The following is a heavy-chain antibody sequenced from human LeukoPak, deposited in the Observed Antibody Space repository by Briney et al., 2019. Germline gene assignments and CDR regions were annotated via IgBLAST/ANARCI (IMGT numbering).Heavy chain of an antibody. J-gene: IGHJ4*02. CDR2: IYYSGTP. D-gene: IGHD2-15*01. V-gene: IGHV4-31*03. CDR1: GASITNDGYH. Sequence: PSQTLSLTCTVSGASITNDGYHWSWIRQHPGKGLEWIGYIYYSGTPYYNPSPKSRLTISVDASKNQLSLKLSSVTAADTAVYYCARHVVLGATGFDYWGQGTLVTVSS. CDR3: ARHVVLGATGFDY.